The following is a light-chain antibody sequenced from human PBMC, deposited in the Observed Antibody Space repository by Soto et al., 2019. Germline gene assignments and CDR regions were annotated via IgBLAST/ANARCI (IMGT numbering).Light chain of an antibody. CDR2: DSN. J-gene: IGLJ1*01. Sequence: QSVLTQPPSVSAAPGQTVTISCSGSNSNIGKNYVSWYQQLPGAAPKLLIYDSNKRPSGIPERFSASTSGTSATLGITGLQTGDEADYYCGAWDGSLRLYVFGTGTKVTV. CDR3: GAWDGSLRLYV. V-gene: IGLV1-51*01. CDR1: NSNIGKNY.